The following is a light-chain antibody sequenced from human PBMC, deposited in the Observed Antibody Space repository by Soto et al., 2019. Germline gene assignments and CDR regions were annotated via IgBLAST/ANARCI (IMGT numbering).Light chain of an antibody. Sequence: EIVLTLSPSTLSLSPGERATLSCRASQSISSYLAWYQHKPGQAPRLLFYHASRRATGTPDRFSVSGSGTDFTLTISRLEPGDFAVYYCQQYGDSPRSFGQRSKVAIK. J-gene: IGKJ1*01. V-gene: IGKV3-20*01. CDR2: HAS. CDR3: QQYGDSPRS. CDR1: QSISSY.